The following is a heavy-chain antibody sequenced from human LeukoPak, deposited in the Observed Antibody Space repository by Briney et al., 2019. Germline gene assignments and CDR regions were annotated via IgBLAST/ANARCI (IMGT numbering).Heavy chain of an antibody. D-gene: IGHD1-26*01. CDR3: ARLADTTS. J-gene: IGHJ5*02. CDR2: IYPGDSDT. Sequence: GESLKISCKGSGYTFTDYWIAWVPQMPGQGLEWMGIIYPGDSDTRYSPSFQGQVTISADKSTTTAYLQWSSLKASDTAMYFCARLADTTSWGQGTLVTVSS. V-gene: IGHV5-51*01. CDR1: GYTFTDYW.